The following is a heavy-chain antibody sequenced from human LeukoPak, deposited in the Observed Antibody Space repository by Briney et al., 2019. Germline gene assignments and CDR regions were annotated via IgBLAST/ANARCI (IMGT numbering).Heavy chain of an antibody. Sequence: GASVKVSCKASGYTFTGYYMHWVRQAPGQGLEWMGWINPNSGSTNYAQKFQGRVTMTRDTSISTAYMELSRLRSDDTAVYYCARDGSGYALRPTTHPPDYWGQGTLVTVSS. D-gene: IGHD5-12*01. CDR2: INPNSGST. CDR3: ARDGSGYALRPTTHPPDY. J-gene: IGHJ4*02. CDR1: GYTFTGYY. V-gene: IGHV1-2*02.